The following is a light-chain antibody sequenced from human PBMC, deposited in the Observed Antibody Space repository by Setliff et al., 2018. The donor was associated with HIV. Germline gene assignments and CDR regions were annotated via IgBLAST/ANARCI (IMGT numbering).Light chain of an antibody. V-gene: IGLV2-23*02. CDR3: LSYTGSDTLV. CDR1: PSDVGGFTL. Sequence: QSVLSQPASVSGSPGQSITISCTGTPSDVGGFTLVSWYQKYPDRVPKLIIYDVSKRPSRVSDRFSGSKSANTASLTISGLQAEDEADYYCLSYTGSDTLVFGSGTKVTVL. CDR2: DVS. J-gene: IGLJ1*01.